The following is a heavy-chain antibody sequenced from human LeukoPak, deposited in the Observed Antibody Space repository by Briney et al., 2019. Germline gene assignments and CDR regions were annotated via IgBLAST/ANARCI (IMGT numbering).Heavy chain of an antibody. J-gene: IGHJ4*02. CDR1: GGSISSGGYY. V-gene: IGHV4-31*03. CDR3: ARVHDYGDLGVLVDY. CDR2: IYYSGST. D-gene: IGHD4-17*01. Sequence: PSETPSLTCTVSGGSISSGGYYWSWIRQHPGKGLEWIGYIYYSGSTYYNPSLKSRVTISVDTSKNQFSLKLSSVTAADTAVYYCARVHDYGDLGVLVDYWGQGTLVTVSS.